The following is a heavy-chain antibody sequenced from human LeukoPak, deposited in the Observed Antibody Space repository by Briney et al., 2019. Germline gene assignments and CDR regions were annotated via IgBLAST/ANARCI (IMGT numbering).Heavy chain of an antibody. Sequence: GGSLRLSCAASGFPLSNYNMIWVRQAPGKGLECISYISSSSDSMLYADSAKGRFTISRDNAKNTLYLQMNSLRAEDTAVYYCALRVSVPGGFDSWGQGTLVTVSS. CDR2: ISSSSDSM. D-gene: IGHD6-19*01. CDR1: GFPLSNYN. CDR3: ALRVSVPGGFDS. V-gene: IGHV3-48*04. J-gene: IGHJ4*02.